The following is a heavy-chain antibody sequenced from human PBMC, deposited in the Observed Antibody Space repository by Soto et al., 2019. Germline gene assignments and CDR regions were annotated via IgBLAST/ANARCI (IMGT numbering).Heavy chain of an antibody. CDR2: IWQDGSNK. Sequence: QVQLVESGGGVVQPGRSLRLSCAASGFTFSSYGMHWVRKAPGKGLEWVAVIWQDGSNKYYSDSVKGRFTISRDSSKNTLYLQMNSLRAEDTAVYYCARDPTTVVTNPYFDYWGQGTLVTVSS. V-gene: IGHV3-33*01. D-gene: IGHD4-17*01. CDR1: GFTFSSYG. CDR3: ARDPTTVVTNPYFDY. J-gene: IGHJ4*02.